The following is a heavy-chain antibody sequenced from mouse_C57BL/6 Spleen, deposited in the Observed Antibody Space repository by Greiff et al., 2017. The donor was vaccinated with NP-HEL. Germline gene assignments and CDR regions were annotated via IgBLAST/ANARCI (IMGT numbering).Heavy chain of an antibody. V-gene: IGHV1-52*01. J-gene: IGHJ4*01. CDR3: GRAYYDYGEAMDY. CDR1: GYTFTSYW. CDR2: IDPSDSET. Sequence: VQLQQPGAELVRPGSSVKLSCKASGYTFTSYWMHWVKQRPIQGLEWIGNIDPSDSETHYNQKFKDKATLTVDKSSSTAYMQLSSLTSEDSAVYYCGRAYYDYGEAMDYWGQGTSVTVSS. D-gene: IGHD2-4*01.